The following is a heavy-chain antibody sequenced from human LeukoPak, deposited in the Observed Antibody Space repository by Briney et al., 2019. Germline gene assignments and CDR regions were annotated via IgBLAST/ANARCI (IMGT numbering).Heavy chain of an antibody. D-gene: IGHD1-26*01. CDR2: ISYDGSNK. J-gene: IGHJ5*02. CDR1: GFTFSSYA. CDR3: ARVGIVGATTRGWFDP. V-gene: IGHV3-30*01. Sequence: PGGSLRLSCAASGFTFSSYAMHWVRQAPGKGLEWVAVISYDGSNKYYADSVKGRFTISRDNSKNTLYLQINSLRAEDTAVYYCARVGIVGATTRGWFDPWGQGTLVTVSS.